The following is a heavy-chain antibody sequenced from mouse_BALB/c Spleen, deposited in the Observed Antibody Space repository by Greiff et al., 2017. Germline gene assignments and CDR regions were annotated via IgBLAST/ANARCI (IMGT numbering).Heavy chain of an antibody. V-gene: IGHV1S135*01. J-gene: IGHJ3*01. CDR2: IDPYNGGT. D-gene: IGHD2-4*01. CDR3: AGGGGLRRGWFAY. Sequence: EVQLQQSGPELVKPGASVKVSCKASGYAFTSYNMYWVKQSHGKSLEWIGYIDPYNGGTSYNQKFKSKATLTVDTSSSTAYMQLSSLASEDSALYFCAGGGGLRRGWFAYWGQGTLVTVSA. CDR1: GYAFTSYN.